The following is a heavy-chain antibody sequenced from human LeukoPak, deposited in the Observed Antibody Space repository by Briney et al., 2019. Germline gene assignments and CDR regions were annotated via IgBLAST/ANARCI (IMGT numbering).Heavy chain of an antibody. D-gene: IGHD5-18*01. CDR2: IGNTET. J-gene: IGHJ4*02. CDR3: AKDWIQFNRVFDCFDS. CDR1: GFPFETNA. V-gene: IGHV3-23*01. Sequence: GGSLRLSCATSGFPFETNAMSWVRQAPGKGLEWVATIGNTETFYADSVTGRFTISRDNSENTVNLQMNRLRVEDTAIYYCAKDWIQFNRVFDCFDSWGQGTLVTVSS.